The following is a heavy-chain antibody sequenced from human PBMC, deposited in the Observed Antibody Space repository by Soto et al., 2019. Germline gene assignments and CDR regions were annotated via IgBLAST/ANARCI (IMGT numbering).Heavy chain of an antibody. D-gene: IGHD2-21*01. CDR3: ARDPARPKRYWFDP. CDR2: ISSTGAYI. J-gene: IGHJ5*02. CDR1: GFTYIAYT. Sequence: PGGSLRLSCAASGFTYIAYTMHWVRQAPGKGLEWVSSISSTGAYIYYADSVKGRFTISRDXXXXXXXXXXXXXXXXXXXXYYCARDPARPKRYWFDPWGQGTLVTVSS. V-gene: IGHV3-21*01.